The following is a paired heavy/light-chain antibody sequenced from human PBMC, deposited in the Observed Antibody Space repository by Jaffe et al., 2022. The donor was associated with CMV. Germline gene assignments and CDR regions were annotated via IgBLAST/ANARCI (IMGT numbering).Heavy chain of an antibody. CDR1: GGSFSNHY. CDR2: VNLSGST. J-gene: IGHJ6*02. D-gene: IGHD4-17*01. V-gene: IGHV4-34*01. Sequence: QVQLQQWGAGLLKPSETLSLTCAVYGGSFSNHYWIWIRQPPGKGLEWIGEVNLSGSTKYTPSLKSRVTISVDTSKNQISLRLSSVTAADTAIYYCARGRAVTTFFHQNYDMDVWGQGTTVTVTS. CDR3: ARGRAVTTFFHQNYDMDV.
Light chain of an antibody. CDR2: GAS. CDR3: QQYDDWPRT. Sequence: EIVMTQSPATLSVSPGERATLSCRASQSVSSNLVWYQQKSGLAPRLLIYGASTRATGIPARFSGSGSGTEFTLTISSLQSEDFATYYCQQYDDWPRTFGQGTKVEIK. J-gene: IGKJ1*01. V-gene: IGKV3-15*01. CDR1: QSVSSN.